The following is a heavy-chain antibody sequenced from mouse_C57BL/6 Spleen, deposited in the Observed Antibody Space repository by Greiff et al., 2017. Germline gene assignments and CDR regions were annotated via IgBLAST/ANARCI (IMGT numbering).Heavy chain of an antibody. V-gene: IGHV1-80*01. CDR1: GYAFSSYW. CDR2: IYPGDGAT. Sequence: QVQLKESGAELVKPGASVKISCKASGYAFSSYWMNWVKQRPGTGLEWIGQIYPGDGATNYNGKFKGKATLTADKSSGTAYMQLSSLTSEDSAVYFCAHSYECGLTYYFDYWGQGTTLTVSS. D-gene: IGHD2-3*01. CDR3: AHSYECGLTYYFDY. J-gene: IGHJ2*01.